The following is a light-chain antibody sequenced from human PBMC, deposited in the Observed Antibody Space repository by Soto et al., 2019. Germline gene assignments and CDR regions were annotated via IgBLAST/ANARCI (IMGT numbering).Light chain of an antibody. Sequence: EIVLTQSPGTLSLSPGERATLSCRASQSVSSSYLTWHQQKPGQAPRLLIYSTSARATGIPDRFSGSGSGTDFTLTISRLEPEDFAVYFCQLFGTSPWTFGQGTKVEIK. J-gene: IGKJ1*01. V-gene: IGKV3-20*01. CDR3: QLFGTSPWT. CDR2: STS. CDR1: QSVSSSY.